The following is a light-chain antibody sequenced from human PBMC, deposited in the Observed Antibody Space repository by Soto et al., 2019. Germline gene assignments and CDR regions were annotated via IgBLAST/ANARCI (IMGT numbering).Light chain of an antibody. CDR1: TSDVGSYNY. J-gene: IGLJ3*02. CDR2: DVR. CDR3: CSYAGSYVWV. Sequence: QAALTQPRSLSGSPGQSVAISCTGTTSDVGSYNYVSWYQQHPGKAPLLMISDVRKRPSGVPDRFSGSKSGNTASLTISGLRAEDEADYYCCSYAGSYVWVFGGGTKFTVL. V-gene: IGLV2-11*01.